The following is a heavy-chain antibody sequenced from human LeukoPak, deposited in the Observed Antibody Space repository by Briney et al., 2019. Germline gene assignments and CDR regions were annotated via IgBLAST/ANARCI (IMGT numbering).Heavy chain of an antibody. D-gene: IGHD2-2*01. J-gene: IGHJ5*02. CDR2: INHSGST. CDR3: ARVLGDCSSTSCYAGWFDP. CDR1: GGSFSGYY. V-gene: IGHV4-34*01. Sequence: SETLSLTCAVYGGSFSGYYWSWIRQPPGKGLEWIGEINHSGSTNYNPSLKSRVTISVDTSKNQFSLKPSSVAAADTAVYYCARVLGDCSSTSCYAGWFDPWGQGTLVTVSS.